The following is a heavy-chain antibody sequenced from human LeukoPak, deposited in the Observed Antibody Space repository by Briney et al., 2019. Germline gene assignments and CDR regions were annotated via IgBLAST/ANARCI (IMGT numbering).Heavy chain of an antibody. CDR1: GGSFRSSSYY. V-gene: IGHV4-39*07. CDR3: ARAYCSGGSCFDY. J-gene: IGHJ4*02. CDR2: IYYSGST. Sequence: KSSETLSLTCTVSGGSFRSSSYYWGWIRQTPGKGLEWIGCIYYSGSTYYNPSLKSRVTISVDTSENQFSLKLSSVTAADTAVYYCARAYCSGGSCFDYWGQGTLVTVSS. D-gene: IGHD2-15*01.